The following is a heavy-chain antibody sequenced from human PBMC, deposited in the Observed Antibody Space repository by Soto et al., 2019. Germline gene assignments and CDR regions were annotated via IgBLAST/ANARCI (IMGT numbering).Heavy chain of an antibody. Sequence: QVQLVQSGAEVKKPGSSVKVSCKASGGTLSSYAISWVRQAPGQGLEWMGGIIPIFGTANYAQRFQGRVTVTADESRSTAYMGLGSLRSEDTAVYYCASSYSYDSSGYYVVSFAIWGQGTMVTVSS. CDR1: GGTLSSYA. J-gene: IGHJ3*02. CDR3: ASSYSYDSSGYYVVSFAI. D-gene: IGHD3-22*01. V-gene: IGHV1-69*01. CDR2: IIPIFGTA.